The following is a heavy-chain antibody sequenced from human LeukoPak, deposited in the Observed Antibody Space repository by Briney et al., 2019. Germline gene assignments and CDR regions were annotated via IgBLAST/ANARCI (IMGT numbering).Heavy chain of an antibody. J-gene: IGHJ4*02. CDR1: GFTFRSYW. D-gene: IGHD3-9*01. V-gene: IGHV3-74*01. CDR3: ARGLRYFDWQY. CDR2: VIRDGSFT. Sequence: GGSLRLSCAASGFTFRSYWMHWVRQAPGKGLEWVSRVIRDGSFTNYADSVKGRFTISRDNAKNTLYLQMSSLRAEDTAVYYCARGLRYFDWQYWGQGTLVTVSS.